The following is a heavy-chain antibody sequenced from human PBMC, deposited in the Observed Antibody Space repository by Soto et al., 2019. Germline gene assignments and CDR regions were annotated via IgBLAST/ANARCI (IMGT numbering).Heavy chain of an antibody. J-gene: IGHJ6*01. V-gene: IGHV3-30*04. CDR1: GFTFRTYA. CDR2: MSFDGSNK. D-gene: IGHD3-10*01. CDR3: ARTTMVRGDSTFYYYYPMDV. Sequence: QVQLVESGGGVVQPGRSLRLSCAASGFTFRTYAMHWVRQAPGKALEWVAVMSFDGSNKYYADSVKGRFTISRDNSKNKLYLQVNTLRAEDTAVYYCARTTMVRGDSTFYYYYPMDVWGQGTTVTVSA.